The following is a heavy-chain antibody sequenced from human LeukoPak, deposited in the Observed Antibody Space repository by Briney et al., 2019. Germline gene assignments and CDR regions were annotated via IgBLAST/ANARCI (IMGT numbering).Heavy chain of an antibody. CDR2: ISSSSANI. V-gene: IGHV3-11*01. Sequence: GGSLRLSCAASGFTFTDYYMSWIRQAPGKGLEWVSYISSSSANIYYADSVKGRFTISRDNAKDSLYLQMNSLRAEDTALYYCARGGVTFWGYDAFDIWGQGTMVTVSS. CDR1: GFTFTDYY. J-gene: IGHJ3*02. CDR3: ARGGVTFWGYDAFDI. D-gene: IGHD3-16*01.